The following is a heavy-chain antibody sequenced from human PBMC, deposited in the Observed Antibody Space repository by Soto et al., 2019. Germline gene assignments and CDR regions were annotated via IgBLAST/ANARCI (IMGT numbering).Heavy chain of an antibody. CDR2: ISYDGSNK. Sequence: QVQLVESGGGVVQPGRSLRLSCAASGFTFSSYGMHWVRQAPGKGLEWVAVISYDGSNKYYADSVKGRFTISRDNSKNTLYLQMNSLRAEDTAVYYCAKGHADISSFDPWGQGTLVTVSS. J-gene: IGHJ5*02. CDR3: AKGHADISSFDP. D-gene: IGHD3-9*01. V-gene: IGHV3-30*18. CDR1: GFTFSSYG.